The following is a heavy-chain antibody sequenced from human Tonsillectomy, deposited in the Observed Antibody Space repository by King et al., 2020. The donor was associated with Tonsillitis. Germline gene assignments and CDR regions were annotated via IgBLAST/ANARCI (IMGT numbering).Heavy chain of an antibody. D-gene: IGHD2-21*01. CDR2: IYYSGST. CDR1: GGSISSYY. Sequence: QVQLQESGPGLVKHSETLSLTGTVSGGSISSYYWSWIRQPHGKGLEWLGYIYYSGSTNYNPSLKSRGTISVETSKNQFSLNLSSVTAADTAGYYCAKSPSIALITFDICGQGTMVTVSS. CDR3: AKSPSIALITFDI. J-gene: IGHJ3*02. V-gene: IGHV4-59*01.